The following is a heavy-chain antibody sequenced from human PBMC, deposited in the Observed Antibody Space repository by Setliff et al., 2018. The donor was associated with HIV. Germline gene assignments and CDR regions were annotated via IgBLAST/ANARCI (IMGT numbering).Heavy chain of an antibody. CDR3: ARGTPDHEVWYFDL. J-gene: IGHJ2*01. CDR1: SSSIGSGGYY. V-gene: IGHV4-31*03. Sequence: PSETLSLTCTVSSSSIGSGGYYWNWIRQHPGKGLEWIGYIYHSGSTYYNPSLKSRVTISVDTSKNQFSLKLSSVTAADTAIYYCARGTPDHEVWYFDLWGRGTLVTVSS. CDR2: IYHSGST.